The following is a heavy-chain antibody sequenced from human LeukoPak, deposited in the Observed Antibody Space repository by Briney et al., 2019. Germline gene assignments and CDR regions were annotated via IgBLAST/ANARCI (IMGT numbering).Heavy chain of an antibody. CDR2: INPSGGST. D-gene: IGHD5-24*01. CDR3: ARGNGDGYNSVDDY. Sequence: ASVKVSCKTSDYKFGTSGLSWVRQAPGQGLEWMGIINPSGGSTSYAQKFQGRVTMTRDTSTSTVYMELSSLRSEDTAVYYCARGNGDGYNSVDDYWGQGTLVTVSS. J-gene: IGHJ4*02. V-gene: IGHV1-46*01. CDR1: DYKFGTSG.